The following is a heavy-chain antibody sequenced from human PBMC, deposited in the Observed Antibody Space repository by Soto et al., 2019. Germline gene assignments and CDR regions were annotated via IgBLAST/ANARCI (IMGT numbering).Heavy chain of an antibody. Sequence: ASVKVSCKASGYTFTSYGISWVRHAPGQGLEWMGWISAYNGNTNYAQKLQGRVTMTTDTSTSTAYMELRSLRSDDTAVYYCARDGTMVRGVIKPFDYWGQGTLVTVSS. V-gene: IGHV1-18*01. CDR1: GYTFTSYG. J-gene: IGHJ4*02. CDR3: ARDGTMVRGVIKPFDY. D-gene: IGHD3-10*01. CDR2: ISAYNGNT.